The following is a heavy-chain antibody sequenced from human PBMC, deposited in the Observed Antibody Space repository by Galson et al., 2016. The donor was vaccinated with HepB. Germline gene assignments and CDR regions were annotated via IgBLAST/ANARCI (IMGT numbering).Heavy chain of an antibody. D-gene: IGHD3/OR15-3a*01. CDR1: GYSFTSYW. Sequence: QSGAEVKKPGESLRISCEGSGYSFTSYWINWVRQMPGKGLEWLGRIDPGDSFTNYSPSFQGHVTISADRSISTAYLQWSSLKASDTAMYYCARSPLDAGRGADCWGQGTLVTVSS. CDR2: IDPGDSFT. V-gene: IGHV5-10-1*01. CDR3: ARSPLDAGRGADC. J-gene: IGHJ4*02.